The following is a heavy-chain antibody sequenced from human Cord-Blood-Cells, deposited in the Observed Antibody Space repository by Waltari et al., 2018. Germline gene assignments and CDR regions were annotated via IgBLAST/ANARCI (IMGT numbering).Heavy chain of an antibody. CDR3: ASTSNWVFNWYFDL. CDR1: GYTFTGYY. D-gene: IGHD7-27*01. J-gene: IGHJ2*01. CDR2: INPNSGGT. Sequence: QVQLVQSGAEVKKPGASVKVSCKASGYTFTGYYMHWVRQAPGQGIEWMGRINPNSGGTNYAQKFQGRGTMTRDTSISTAYMELSRLRSDDTAVYYCASTSNWVFNWYFDLWGRGTLVTVSS. V-gene: IGHV1-2*06.